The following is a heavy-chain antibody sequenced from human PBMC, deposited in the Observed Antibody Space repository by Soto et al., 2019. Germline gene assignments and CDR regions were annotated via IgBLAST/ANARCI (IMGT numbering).Heavy chain of an antibody. CDR3: ARESEGGDLHDWFDP. CDR1: GDSIGTYY. D-gene: IGHD3-16*01. J-gene: IGHJ5*02. V-gene: IGHV4-59*01. CDR2: VHYSGST. Sequence: QVQLRESGPGLVKPSETLSLTCSVSGDSIGTYYWSWVRQPPGKGLEWIGFVHYSGSTQYNPSLKGRVTMSTDTSKNQLSLKLRSVTAADTAVYYCARESEGGDLHDWFDPWGQGTLVTVSS.